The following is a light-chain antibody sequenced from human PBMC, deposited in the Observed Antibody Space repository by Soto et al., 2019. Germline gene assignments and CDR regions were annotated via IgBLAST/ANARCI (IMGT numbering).Light chain of an antibody. CDR1: QNINNNY. CDR3: QQYGGSRT. Sequence: EIVLTQSPGTLSLSPGERATLSCRASQNINNNYLAWYQQKPGQAPRLLIYGASSRATGIPDRFSGSGSGTDFTLIISRLEPEDFAVYYCQQYGGSRTFGQGTKVEIK. CDR2: GAS. V-gene: IGKV3-20*01. J-gene: IGKJ1*01.